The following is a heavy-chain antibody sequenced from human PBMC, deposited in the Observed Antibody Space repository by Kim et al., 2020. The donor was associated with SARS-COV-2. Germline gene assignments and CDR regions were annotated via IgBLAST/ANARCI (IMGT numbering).Heavy chain of an antibody. J-gene: IGHJ4*02. CDR3: AKLLYNFDY. Sequence: GSTNYADSGKGRFTISRDNAKNTLYLEMNSLRAEDTAVYYCAKLLYNFDYWGQGTLVTVSS. CDR2: GST. D-gene: IGHD1-20*01. V-gene: IGHV3-23*01.